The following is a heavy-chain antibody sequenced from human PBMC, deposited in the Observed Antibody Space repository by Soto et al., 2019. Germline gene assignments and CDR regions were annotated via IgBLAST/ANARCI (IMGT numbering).Heavy chain of an antibody. CDR1: GGSFSGYY. CDR2: INHSGST. Sequence: QVQLQQWGAGLLKPSETLSLTCAVYGGSFSGYYWSWIRQPPGKGLEWIGEINHSGSTNYNPSLKSRVTISVDTSKNQVSLKLGYVTAAETAVYYCARVYCSGGSCYPDYWGQGTLVTVCS. J-gene: IGHJ4*02. V-gene: IGHV4-34*01. D-gene: IGHD2-15*01. CDR3: ARVYCSGGSCYPDY.